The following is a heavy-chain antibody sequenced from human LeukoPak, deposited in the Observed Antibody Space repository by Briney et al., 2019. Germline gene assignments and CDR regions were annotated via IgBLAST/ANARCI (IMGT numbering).Heavy chain of an antibody. CDR2: IYYSGST. CDR3: ARGAYYYDSSGPQSYFDY. V-gene: IGHV4-31*03. J-gene: IGHJ4*02. D-gene: IGHD3-22*01. Sequence: SETLSLTCTVSGGSISSGGYYWSWIRQHPGKGLEWIGYIYYSGSTYYNPSLKSRVTISVDTSKNQFSLKLSSVTAADTAVYYCARGAYYYDSSGPQSYFDYWGQGTLVTVSS. CDR1: GGSISSGGYY.